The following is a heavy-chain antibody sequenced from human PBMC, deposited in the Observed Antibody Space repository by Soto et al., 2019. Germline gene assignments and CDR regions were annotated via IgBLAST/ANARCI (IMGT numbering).Heavy chain of an antibody. CDR1: GLPFSDYV. J-gene: IGHJ6*02. V-gene: IGHV3-9*01. D-gene: IGHD6-19*01. Sequence: SLRLSFAASGLPFSDYVMHWVRQAPGKGLEWVSGISWNSGSIGYADSVKGRFTISRDNAKNSLYLQMNSLRAEDTALYDCAKDIGVAGTNYDYYGLDVWGQGT. CDR3: AKDIGVAGTNYDYYGLDV. CDR2: ISWNSGSI.